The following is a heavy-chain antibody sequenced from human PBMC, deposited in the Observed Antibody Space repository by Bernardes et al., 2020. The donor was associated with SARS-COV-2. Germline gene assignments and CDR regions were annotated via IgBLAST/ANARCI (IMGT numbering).Heavy chain of an antibody. CDR2: IYSGGTT. CDR1: GLPVSSYD. V-gene: IGHV3-66*02. J-gene: IGHJ6*03. Sequence: GWSLRLSCAASGLPVSSYDMTWVRQAPGKGLEWVSVIYSGGTTYYADSVKGRFTISRDNSQSTVSLQMNSLRPEDTAVYYCARGQRKLHYMDVWGKGTTVTVSS. CDR3: ARGQRKLHYMDV.